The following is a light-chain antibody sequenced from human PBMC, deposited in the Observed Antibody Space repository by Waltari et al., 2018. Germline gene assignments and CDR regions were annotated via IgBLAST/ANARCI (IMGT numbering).Light chain of an antibody. J-gene: IGKJ1*01. CDR3: LQTNSFPRT. Sequence: ENVLTQSPAFQSVTPGETSTLTCRATESVGSSIHWYQPTPNQSPKLLIKYASQSLSGVPSRFSASGSGTEFTLTINSLESEDAATYYCLQTNSFPRTFGQGTKVEIK. CDR1: ESVGSS. CDR2: YAS. V-gene: IGKV6-21*01.